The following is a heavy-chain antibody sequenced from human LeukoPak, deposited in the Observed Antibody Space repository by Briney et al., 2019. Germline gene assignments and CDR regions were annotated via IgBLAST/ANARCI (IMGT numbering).Heavy chain of an antibody. CDR2: ISAYNGNT. D-gene: IGHD5-12*01. CDR3: ARDWSGYDPFYYYYGMDV. V-gene: IGHV1-18*01. CDR1: GYTFTSYG. Sequence: GASVKVSCKASGYTFTSYGISWVRQAPGQGLEWMGWISAYNGNTNYAQKLQGRVTMTTDTSTSTAYMELRSLRSDDTAVYYCARDWSGYDPFYYYYGMDVWGQGTTVTVSS. J-gene: IGHJ6*02.